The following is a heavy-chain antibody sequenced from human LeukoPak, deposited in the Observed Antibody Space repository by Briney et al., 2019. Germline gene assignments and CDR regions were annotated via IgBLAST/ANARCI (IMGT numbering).Heavy chain of an antibody. J-gene: IGHJ5*02. Sequence: TGGSLSLSCAASGFTLSSYSMNWVRQAPGKGLEWVSSISSSSSYIYYADSVKGRFTISRDNAKNSLYLQMNSLRAEDTAVYYCARARIVVVPAAHNWFDPWGQGTLVTVSS. CDR1: GFTLSSYS. CDR3: ARARIVVVPAAHNWFDP. D-gene: IGHD2-2*01. V-gene: IGHV3-21*01. CDR2: ISSSSSYI.